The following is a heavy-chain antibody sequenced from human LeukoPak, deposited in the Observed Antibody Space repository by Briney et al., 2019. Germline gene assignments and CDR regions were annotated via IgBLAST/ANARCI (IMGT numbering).Heavy chain of an antibody. Sequence: SETLSLTCTVSGGSPSSYYWSWIRQPAGKGLEWIGRIYTSGSTNYNPSLKSRVTMSVDTSKNQFSLKLSSVTAADTAVYYCARASLEWFNDAFDIWGQGTMVTVSS. D-gene: IGHD3-3*01. J-gene: IGHJ3*02. CDR1: GGSPSSYY. V-gene: IGHV4-4*07. CDR3: ARASLEWFNDAFDI. CDR2: IYTSGST.